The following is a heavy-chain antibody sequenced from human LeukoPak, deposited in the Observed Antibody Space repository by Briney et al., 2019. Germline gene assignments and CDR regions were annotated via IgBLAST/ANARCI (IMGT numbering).Heavy chain of an antibody. V-gene: IGHV4-38-2*02. CDR2: IFHSGST. D-gene: IGHD1-26*01. CDR1: GYSISSGSY. CDR3: ARDYRLTQIQD. Sequence: KPSETLSLTCTVSGYSISSGSYWGWIRQPPGKGLEWIGSIFHSGSTYYNPSLKSRVTISVERPKNQFSLKVSSVTAADTAVYYCARDYRLTQIQDWGQGTLVTVSS. J-gene: IGHJ1*01.